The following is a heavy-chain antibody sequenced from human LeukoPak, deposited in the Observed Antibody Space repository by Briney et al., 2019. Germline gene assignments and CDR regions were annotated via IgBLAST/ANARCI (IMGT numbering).Heavy chain of an antibody. CDR1: GYTFTSYG. D-gene: IGHD2-15*01. CDR2: ISAYNGNT. CDR3: ARDHCSGGSCIVGNDP. V-gene: IGHV1-18*01. J-gene: IGHJ5*02. Sequence: GASVKVSCKASGYTFTSYGISWVRQAPGQGLEWMGWISAYNGNTNYAQKLQGRVTMTRDMSTSTVYMELSSLRSEDTAVHYCARDHCSGGSCIVGNDPWGQGTLVTVSS.